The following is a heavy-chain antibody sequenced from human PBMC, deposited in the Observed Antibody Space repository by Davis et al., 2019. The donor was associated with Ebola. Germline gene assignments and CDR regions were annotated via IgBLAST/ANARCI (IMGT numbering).Heavy chain of an antibody. CDR2: IYSSDTT. V-gene: IGHV3-53*01. D-gene: IGHD3-3*01. CDR3: AKDLSFDFWSGYYYYGVDV. J-gene: IGHJ6*02. Sequence: PGGSLRLSCAASGFTVGSNFMNWVRQAPGKGLEWVSLIYSSDTTYSADSVKGRFTISRDNSRNTLYLQMNSLRAEDTAVYYCAKDLSFDFWSGYYYYGVDVWGQGTTVTVSS. CDR1: GFTVGSNF.